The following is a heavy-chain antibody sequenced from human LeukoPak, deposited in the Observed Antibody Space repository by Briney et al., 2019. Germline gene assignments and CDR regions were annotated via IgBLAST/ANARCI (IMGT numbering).Heavy chain of an antibody. CDR1: GGSFSGYY. V-gene: IGHV4-34*01. J-gene: IGHJ5*02. Sequence: SETLSLTCAVYGGSFSGYYWSWIRQPPGKGLEGIGEINHSGSTNYNPSLKSRVTISVDTSKNQFSLKLSSVTAADTAVYYCARVAGGVNWFDPWGQGTLVTVSS. CDR2: INHSGST. D-gene: IGHD2-8*01. CDR3: ARVAGGVNWFDP.